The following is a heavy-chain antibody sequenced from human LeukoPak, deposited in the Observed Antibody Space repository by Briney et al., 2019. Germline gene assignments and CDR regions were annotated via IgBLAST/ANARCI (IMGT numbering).Heavy chain of an antibody. Sequence: GGSLRLSCAASGFTFSSYAMHWVRQAPGKGLEYVSAISSNGGSTYYANSVKGRFTISRDNSKNTLYLQMGSLRAEDMAVYYCARGIYSSVWGQGTLVTVSS. J-gene: IGHJ4*02. V-gene: IGHV3-64*01. CDR2: ISSNGGST. CDR3: ARGIYSSV. CDR1: GFTFSSYA. D-gene: IGHD6-19*01.